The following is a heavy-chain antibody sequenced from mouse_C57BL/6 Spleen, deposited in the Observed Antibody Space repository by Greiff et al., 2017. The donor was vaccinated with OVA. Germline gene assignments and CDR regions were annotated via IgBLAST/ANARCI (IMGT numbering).Heavy chain of an antibody. CDR2: IYPGSGST. CDR1: GYTFTSYW. V-gene: IGHV1-55*01. J-gene: IGHJ3*01. CDR3: ARGEGYSAWFAY. D-gene: IGHD2-14*01. Sequence: VQLQQSGAELVKPGASVKMSCKASGYTFTSYWITWVKQRPGQGLEWIGDIYPGSGSTNYNEKFKSKATLTVDTSSSTAYMQLSSLTSEDSAVYYCARGEGYSAWFAYWGQGTLVTVSA.